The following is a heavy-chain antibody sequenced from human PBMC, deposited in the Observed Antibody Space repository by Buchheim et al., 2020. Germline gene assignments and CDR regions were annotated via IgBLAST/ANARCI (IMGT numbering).Heavy chain of an antibody. D-gene: IGHD3-3*01. CDR3: ARNPQPRMYDFWSGSSREFDP. CDR2: INTNTGNP. J-gene: IGHJ5*02. Sequence: QVQLVQSGSELKKPGASVKVSCKASGYTFTSYAMNWVRQAPGQGLEWMGWINTNTGNPTYAQGFTGRFVFSLGPSVSTAYLQISSLKAEDTAVYYCARNPQPRMYDFWSGSSREFDPWGQGTL. CDR1: GYTFTSYA. V-gene: IGHV7-4-1*02.